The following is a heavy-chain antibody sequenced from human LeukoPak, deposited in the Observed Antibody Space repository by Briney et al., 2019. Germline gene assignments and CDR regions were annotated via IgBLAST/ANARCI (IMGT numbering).Heavy chain of an antibody. V-gene: IGHV3-30*02. CDR2: IRYDGSNK. CDR1: GFTFSSYG. Sequence: GGSLRLSCAASGFTFSSYGMHWVRQAPGKGLEWVAFIRYDGSNKYYADSVKGRFTISRDNSKNTLYLQMNSLRAEDTAVYYCARVRGYSGYAYFDYWGQGTLVTVSS. J-gene: IGHJ4*02. CDR3: ARVRGYSGYAYFDY. D-gene: IGHD5-12*01.